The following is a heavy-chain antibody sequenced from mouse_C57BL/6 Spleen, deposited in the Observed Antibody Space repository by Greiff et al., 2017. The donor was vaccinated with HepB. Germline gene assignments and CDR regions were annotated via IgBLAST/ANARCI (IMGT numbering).Heavy chain of an antibody. CDR1: GFTFSSYA. J-gene: IGHJ3*01. Sequence: EVHLVESGEGLVKPGGSLKLSCAASGFTFSSYAMSWVRQTPEKRLEWVAYISSGGDYIYYAATVKGRFTISRDNARNTLYLQMSSLKSEDTAMYYCTREDWDVDAYWGQGTLVTVSA. V-gene: IGHV5-9-1*02. CDR3: TREDWDVDAY. CDR2: ISSGGDYI. D-gene: IGHD4-1*01.